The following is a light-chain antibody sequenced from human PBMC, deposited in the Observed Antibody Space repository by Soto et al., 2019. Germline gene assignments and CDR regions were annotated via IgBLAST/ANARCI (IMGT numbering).Light chain of an antibody. Sequence: ETLMTQSPATLSVSPGERATLSCRASQSVSGKLAWYQYKAGQAPRLLIHGVSTRATGIPARFSGSGSETEFTHTISSRQSEDFAVYYCQQYNNWPPITCRKGTGLEMK. CDR3: QQYNNWPPIT. CDR1: QSVSGK. J-gene: IGKJ5*01. V-gene: IGKV3D-15*01. CDR2: GVS.